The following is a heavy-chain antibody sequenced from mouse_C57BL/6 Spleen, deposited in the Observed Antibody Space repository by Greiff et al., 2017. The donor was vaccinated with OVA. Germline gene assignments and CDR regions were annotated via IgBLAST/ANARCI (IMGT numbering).Heavy chain of an antibody. CDR2: IYPGDGDT. CDR1: GYAFSSSW. D-gene: IGHD1-2*01. CDR3: AMDYYGLYAMDY. Sequence: VKVVESGPELVKPGASVKISCKASGYAFSSSWMNWVKQRPGKGLEWIGRIYPGDGDTNYNGKFKGKATLTADKSSSTAYMQLSSLTSEDSAVYFCAMDYYGLYAMDYWGQGTSVTVSS. J-gene: IGHJ4*01. V-gene: IGHV1-82*01.